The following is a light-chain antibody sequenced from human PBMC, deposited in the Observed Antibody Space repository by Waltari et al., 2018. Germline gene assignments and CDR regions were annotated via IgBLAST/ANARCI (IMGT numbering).Light chain of an antibody. CDR2: DVS. CDR3: CSYAGSYSWV. Sequence: QSALTQPRSVSGSPGQSVPISCPGTSSYVGGYNYVSWSQQHPGKAPKLMIYDVSRWPSGVPDRFSGSKSGNTASLTISGLQAEDEADYYCCSYAGSYSWVFGGGTKLTVL. J-gene: IGLJ3*02. V-gene: IGLV2-11*01. CDR1: SSYVGGYNY.